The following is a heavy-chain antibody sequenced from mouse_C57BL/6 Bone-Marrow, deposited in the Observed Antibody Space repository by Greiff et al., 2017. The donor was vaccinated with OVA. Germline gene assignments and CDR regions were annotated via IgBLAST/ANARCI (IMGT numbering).Heavy chain of an antibody. CDR2: ISNGGGST. CDR1: GFTFSDYY. V-gene: IGHV5-12*01. Sequence: EVKLEESGGGLVQPGGSLKLSCAASGFTFSDYYMYWVRQTPEKRLEWVAYISNGGGSTYYPDTVKGRFTISRDNAKNTLYLQMSRLKSEDTAMYYCARHNYGSRAWFAYWGQGTLVTVSA. D-gene: IGHD1-1*01. CDR3: ARHNYGSRAWFAY. J-gene: IGHJ3*01.